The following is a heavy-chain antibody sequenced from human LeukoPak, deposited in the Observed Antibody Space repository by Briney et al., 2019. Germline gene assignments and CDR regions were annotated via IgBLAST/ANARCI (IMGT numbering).Heavy chain of an antibody. V-gene: IGHV1-69*04. J-gene: IGHJ3*02. CDR1: GGTFSSYA. CDR3: ASGPDFWSGYAAGDAFDI. CDR2: IIPIFGIA. D-gene: IGHD3-3*01. Sequence: SVKVSCKASGGTFSSYAISWVRQAPGQGFEWTGRIIPIFGIANYAQKFQGRVTITADKSTSTAYMELSSLRSEDTAVYYCASGPDFWSGYAAGDAFDIWGQGTMVTVSS.